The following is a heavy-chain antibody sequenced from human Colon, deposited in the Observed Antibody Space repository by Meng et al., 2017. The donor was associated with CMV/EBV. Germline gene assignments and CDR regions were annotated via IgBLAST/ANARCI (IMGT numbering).Heavy chain of an antibody. J-gene: IGHJ4*02. Sequence: GSLRLSCSVSGFSLNNFYWSWIRQTPGKGLEWVGYVYYSGSARYNPSLKSRATISVDTSKNQVYLKLTSVTAADTAVYYCARTEHRYKYPHCDFWGQGTLVTVSS. D-gene: IGHD2-2*02. CDR1: GFSLNNFY. V-gene: IGHV4-59*01. CDR2: VYYSGSA. CDR3: ARTEHRYKYPHCDF.